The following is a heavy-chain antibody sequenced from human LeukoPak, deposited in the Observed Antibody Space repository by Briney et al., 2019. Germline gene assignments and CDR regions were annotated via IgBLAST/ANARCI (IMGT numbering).Heavy chain of an antibody. CDR3: ARGTSSGLNDY. CDR1: GGSISSTSYS. V-gene: IGHV4-39*07. CDR2: IYYSGST. D-gene: IGHD6-19*01. J-gene: IGHJ4*02. Sequence: PSETLSLTCTVSGGSISSTSYSWGWIRQPPGKGLEWIGSIYYSGSTYYNPSLKSRVTMSVDTSKNQFSLKLSSVTAADTAVYYCARGTSSGLNDYWGQGTLVTVSS.